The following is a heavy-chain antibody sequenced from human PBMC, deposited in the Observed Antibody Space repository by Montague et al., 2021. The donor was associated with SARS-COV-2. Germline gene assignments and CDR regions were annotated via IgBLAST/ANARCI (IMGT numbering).Heavy chain of an antibody. J-gene: IGHJ4*02. V-gene: IGHV3-23*01. CDR3: AKCLRFSGFDGNYFDS. Sequence: SLRLSCPVSGFYFNDYGMSWVRQAPGKGLDWVSAVSGDGDSTYYADSVKGRFTISRDNSKNTLYLQMNSLRAEDTAVYYCAKCLRFSGFDGNYFDSWGQGTLVTVSS. CDR1: GFYFNDYG. D-gene: IGHD5-12*01. CDR2: VSGDGDST.